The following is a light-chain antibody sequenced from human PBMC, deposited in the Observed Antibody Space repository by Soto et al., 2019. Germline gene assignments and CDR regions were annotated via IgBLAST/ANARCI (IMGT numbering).Light chain of an antibody. CDR1: QSVLYRSNNKNY. J-gene: IGKJ2*01. CDR2: WAS. Sequence: DIVMTQSPDSLAVSLGERATINCKTSQSVLYRSNNKNYLAWYQQKPGQPPKMIIYWASTRESGVPDRFSGSGSETDFTLTISSLQAEDGAVYYCQQFYSTPRTFGQGTKLEI. V-gene: IGKV4-1*01. CDR3: QQFYSTPRT.